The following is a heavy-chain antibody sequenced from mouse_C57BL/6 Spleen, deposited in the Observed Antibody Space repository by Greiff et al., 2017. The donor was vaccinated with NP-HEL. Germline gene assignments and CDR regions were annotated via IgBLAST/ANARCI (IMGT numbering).Heavy chain of an antibody. CDR1: GYAFSSSW. CDR2: IYPGDGDT. CDR3: ASFYSNYGDWYFDV. V-gene: IGHV1-82*01. Sequence: VQLQQSGPELVKPGASVKISCKASGYAFSSSWMNWVKQRPGKGLEWIGRIYPGDGDTNYNGKFKGKATLTADKSSSTAYMQLSSLTSEDSAVYFCASFYSNYGDWYFDVWGTGTTVTVSS. D-gene: IGHD2-5*01. J-gene: IGHJ1*03.